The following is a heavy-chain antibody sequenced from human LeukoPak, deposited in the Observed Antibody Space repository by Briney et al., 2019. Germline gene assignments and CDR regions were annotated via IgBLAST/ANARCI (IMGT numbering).Heavy chain of an antibody. CDR3: ARDVTGDLKLDY. CDR1: GDSVSSNSAA. CDR2: TYYRPKWYN. D-gene: IGHD7-27*01. V-gene: IGHV6-1*01. J-gene: IGHJ4*02. Sequence: SQTLSLTCAISGDSVSSNSAAWNWIRQSPSRGLEWLGRTYYRPKWYNNYAISVKSRITINPDTSKNQFSLQLNSVTPEDTAIYYCARDVTGDLKLDYWGQGTLVTVSS.